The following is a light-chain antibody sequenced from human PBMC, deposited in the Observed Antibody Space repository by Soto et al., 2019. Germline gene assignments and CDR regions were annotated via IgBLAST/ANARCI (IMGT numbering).Light chain of an antibody. V-gene: IGLV2-11*01. J-gene: IGLJ2*01. CDR3: CSYAGSYTLV. Sequence: QSVLTQPRSVSESHGQSVTSSCTGTSSDVGGYNYVSWYQQHPGKAPKLMIYDVSKRPSGVPDRFSGSKSGNTASLTISGLQAEDEADYYCCSYAGSYTLVFGGGTQLTVL. CDR2: DVS. CDR1: SSDVGGYNY.